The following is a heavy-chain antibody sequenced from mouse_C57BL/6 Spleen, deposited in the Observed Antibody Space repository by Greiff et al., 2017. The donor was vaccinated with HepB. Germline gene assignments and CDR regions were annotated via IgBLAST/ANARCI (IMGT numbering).Heavy chain of an antibody. D-gene: IGHD4-1*02. CDR1: GYTFTSYW. V-gene: IGHV1-52*01. Sequence: QVQLQQPGAELVRPGSSVKLSCKASGYTFTSYWMHWVKQRPIQGLEWIGNIDPSDSETHYNQKFKDKATLTVDKSSSTAYMQLSSLTSEDSAVYYCARSQLGYYFDYWGQGTTLTVSS. CDR2: IDPSDSET. J-gene: IGHJ2*01. CDR3: ARSQLGYYFDY.